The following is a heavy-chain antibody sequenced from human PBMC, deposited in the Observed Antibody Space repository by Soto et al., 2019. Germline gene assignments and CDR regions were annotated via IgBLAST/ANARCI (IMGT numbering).Heavy chain of an antibody. J-gene: IGHJ4*02. CDR2: INHSGST. V-gene: IGHV4-34*01. Sequence: TSETLSLTCAVYGGSFSGYYWSWIRQPPGKGLEWIGEINHSGSTNYNPSLKSRVTISVDTSKNQFSLKLSSVTAADTAVYYCARGSGKIAARPDSRKYYFDYWGQGTLVTVSS. CDR3: ARGSGKIAARPDSRKYYFDY. D-gene: IGHD6-6*01. CDR1: GGSFSGYY.